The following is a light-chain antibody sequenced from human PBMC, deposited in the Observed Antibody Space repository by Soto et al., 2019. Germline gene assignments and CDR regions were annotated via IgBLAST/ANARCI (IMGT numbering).Light chain of an antibody. CDR2: AAS. CDR3: HQYDSWT. CDR1: QGISNY. V-gene: IGKV1-27*01. J-gene: IGKJ1*01. Sequence: DIQMTQSPSSLSASVGDRVTITCRASQGISNYLAWYQQKPGKVPKLLIYAASTLQSGVPSRFSGSGSGTDFTLTISRLEPEDFAVYYCHQYDSWTFGQGTKV.